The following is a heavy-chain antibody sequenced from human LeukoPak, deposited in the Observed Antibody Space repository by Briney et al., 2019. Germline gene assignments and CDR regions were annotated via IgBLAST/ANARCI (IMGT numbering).Heavy chain of an antibody. CDR2: IYYSGST. J-gene: IGHJ6*02. Sequence: PSETLSLTCTVSGGSISPYYWNWIRQPPGKGLEWIGYIYYSGSTNYNPSLKCRVTISIDTSKNQFSLKLSSVIAADTAVYYCARPKRDDVGNSFYYYGMDVWGQGTAVTVSS. D-gene: IGHD4-23*01. V-gene: IGHV4-59*01. CDR1: GGSISPYY. CDR3: ARPKRDDVGNSFYYYGMDV.